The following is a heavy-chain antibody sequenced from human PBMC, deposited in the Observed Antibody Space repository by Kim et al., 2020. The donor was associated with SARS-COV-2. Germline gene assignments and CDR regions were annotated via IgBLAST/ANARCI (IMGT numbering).Heavy chain of an antibody. V-gene: IGHV1-46*01. D-gene: IGHD3-3*01. J-gene: IGHJ6*02. Sequence: ASVKVSCKASGYTFTSYYMHWVRQAPGQGLEWMGIINPSGGSTSYAQKFQGRVTMTRDTSTSTVYMELSSLRSEDTAVYYCARDSTPGAGFLEWLLNDLYGMDVWGQGTTVTVSS. CDR2: INPSGGST. CDR1: GYTFTSYY. CDR3: ARDSTPGAGFLEWLLNDLYGMDV.